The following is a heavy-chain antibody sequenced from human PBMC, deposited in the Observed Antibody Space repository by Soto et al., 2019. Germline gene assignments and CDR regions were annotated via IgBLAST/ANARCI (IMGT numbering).Heavy chain of an antibody. CDR3: ARSPRRVAGKWYLDY. V-gene: IGHV4-4*02. CDR2: ILHAGHT. CDR1: GDSFSSSNW. Sequence: QVQLQESGPGLVEPSGTLSLTCGVSGDSFSSSNWWTWVRQPPGKGLEWIGDILHAGHTDYSPSLTSRLTISIDSSKKEFSLTLTSVTAKDTAIYYCARSPRRVAGKWYLDYWGQGVLVTVSS. J-gene: IGHJ4*02. D-gene: IGHD6-19*01.